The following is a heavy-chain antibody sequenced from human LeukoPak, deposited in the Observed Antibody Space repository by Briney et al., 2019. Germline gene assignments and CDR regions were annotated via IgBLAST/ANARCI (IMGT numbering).Heavy chain of an antibody. CDR3: ARGGYSSGMPSD. V-gene: IGHV3-21*01. CDR2: ISSSSSYI. J-gene: IGHJ4*02. D-gene: IGHD2-15*01. Sequence: GASLRLSSAASGFTFSSYSMNWVRQAPGKGLEWVSSISSSSSYIYYADSVKGRFTISRDNAKNSLYLQMNSLRAEDTAVYYCARGGYSSGMPSDWGQGTLVTVSS. CDR1: GFTFSSYS.